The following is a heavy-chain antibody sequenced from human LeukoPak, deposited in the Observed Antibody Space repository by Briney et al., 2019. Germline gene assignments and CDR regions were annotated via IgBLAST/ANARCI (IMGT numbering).Heavy chain of an antibody. Sequence: ASVKVSCKASGYTFTSYAMNWVRQAPGQGLEWMGWINTNTGNPTYAQGFTGRFVFSLDTSVSTAYLQISSLKAEDTAVYYCARAIGYDFWSGYYQGNPYYFDYWGQGTLVTVSS. CDR2: INTNTGNP. D-gene: IGHD3-3*01. CDR1: GYTFTSYA. J-gene: IGHJ4*02. V-gene: IGHV7-4-1*02. CDR3: ARAIGYDFWSGYYQGNPYYFDY.